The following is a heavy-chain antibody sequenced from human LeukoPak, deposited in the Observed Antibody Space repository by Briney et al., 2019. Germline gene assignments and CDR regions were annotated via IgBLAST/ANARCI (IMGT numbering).Heavy chain of an antibody. J-gene: IGHJ5*02. CDR1: GYTFTDYY. Sequence: ASVKVSCKASGYTFTDYYMHWVRQAPGQGLEWMGWINPNSGGTNYAQKFQGRVTMTRDMPTSTVYMELSSLRSEDTAVYYCARDDAAYYYDSSSHGVWFDPWGQGTLVTASS. CDR2: INPNSGGT. D-gene: IGHD3-22*01. V-gene: IGHV1-2*02. CDR3: ARDDAAYYYDSSSHGVWFDP.